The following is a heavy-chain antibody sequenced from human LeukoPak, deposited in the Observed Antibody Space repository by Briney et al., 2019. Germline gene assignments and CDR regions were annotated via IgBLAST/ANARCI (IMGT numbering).Heavy chain of an antibody. CDR2: INHRGTT. D-gene: IGHD1-26*01. V-gene: IGHV4-34*01. CDR1: GDSFSGYY. CDR3: ARSWAGMYYPFYYFDY. Sequence: PSETLSLTCAVYGDSFSGYYWSWIRQPPGKGLEWIAEINHRGTTHYNPSLMSRVNISADTSKNQFSLNLDSVTAADTAVYYCARSWAGMYYPFYYFDYWGQGALVTVS. J-gene: IGHJ4*02.